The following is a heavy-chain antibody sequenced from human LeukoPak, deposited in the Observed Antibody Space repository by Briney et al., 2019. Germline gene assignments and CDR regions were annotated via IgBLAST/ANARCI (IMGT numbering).Heavy chain of an antibody. Sequence: PSETLSLTCTVSGGSVSIGSYYWNWIRQPPGKGLEWIGYIYYSGSTNYNPSLKSRVTISVDTSNNQFSLKLTSVTAADTAVYYCARGYCSGSSCYPRTFGSWGQGTLVTVSS. CDR2: IYYSGST. V-gene: IGHV4-61*01. CDR3: ARGYCSGSSCYPRTFGS. D-gene: IGHD2-15*01. J-gene: IGHJ5*01. CDR1: GGSVSIGSYY.